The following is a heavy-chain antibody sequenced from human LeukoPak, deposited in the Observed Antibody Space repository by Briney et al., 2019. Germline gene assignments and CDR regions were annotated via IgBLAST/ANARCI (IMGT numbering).Heavy chain of an antibody. D-gene: IGHD2-2*01. CDR2: IRSKAYGGTT. Sequence: GGSLRLSCTASGFTFGDYAMSWFRQAPGKRLEWVGFIRSKAYGGTTEYAASVKGRFTISRDDSKSIAYLQMNSLKTEDTAVYYCTSRERLSTDYWGQGTLVTVSS. CDR1: GFTFGDYA. J-gene: IGHJ4*02. V-gene: IGHV3-49*03. CDR3: TSRERLSTDY.